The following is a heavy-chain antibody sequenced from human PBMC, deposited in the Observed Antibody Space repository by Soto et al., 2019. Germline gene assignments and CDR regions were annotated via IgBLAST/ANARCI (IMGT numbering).Heavy chain of an antibody. CDR1: GGSISSSSYY. CDR2: IYYSGST. Sequence: QLQLQESGPGLVKPSETLSLTCTVSGGSISSSSYYWGWIRPPPGKGLEWIGSIYYSGSTYYNPPLKSRGTISVDTSKNQFALKLSSVTAADTAVYYCARQRQWLVRGDFDYWGQGTLVTVSS. J-gene: IGHJ4*02. V-gene: IGHV4-39*01. CDR3: ARQRQWLVRGDFDY. D-gene: IGHD6-19*01.